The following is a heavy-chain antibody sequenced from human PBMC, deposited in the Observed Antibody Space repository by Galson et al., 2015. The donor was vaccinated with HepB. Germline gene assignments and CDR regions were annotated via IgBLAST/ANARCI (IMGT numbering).Heavy chain of an antibody. V-gene: IGHV1-46*04. CDR3: ARALGPYSGTWPFDY. J-gene: IGHJ4*02. Sequence: SVKVSCKASGYTFTSYYMHWVRQAPGQGLEWMGIINPSGGSTNYAQKLQGRVTMTRDTSTTTVYMELSSLRSEDTAVYYCARALGPYSGTWPFDYWGQGTLVTVSS. CDR2: INPSGGST. D-gene: IGHD6-13*01. CDR1: GYTFTSYY.